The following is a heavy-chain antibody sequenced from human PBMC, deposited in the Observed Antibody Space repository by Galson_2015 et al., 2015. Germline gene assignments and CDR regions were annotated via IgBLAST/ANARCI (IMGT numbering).Heavy chain of an antibody. D-gene: IGHD6-19*01. CDR1: GFTFSGYS. CDR3: ARGSLAVANSRALDY. Sequence: CLRLSCADSGFTFSGYSMNWVRQAQGKGLEWVSYISNSSSTIFYADSVKGRFTASRDNSKNSLYLQMHSLRDEDTAVYYCARGSLAVANSRALDYWGQGTLVTVSS. J-gene: IGHJ4*02. V-gene: IGHV3-48*02. CDR2: ISNSSSTI.